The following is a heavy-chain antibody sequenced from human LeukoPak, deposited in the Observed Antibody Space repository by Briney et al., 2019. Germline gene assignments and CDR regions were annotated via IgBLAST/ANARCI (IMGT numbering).Heavy chain of an antibody. CDR2: IYSGGST. CDR1: RFTVSSNY. CDR3: TKDITAGGLDY. Sequence: GGSLRLSCAASRFTVSSNYMSWVRQAPGKGLEWVSVIYSGGSTYYADSVKGRFTISRDNAKNSLYLQMNSLRTDDTALCYCTKDITAGGLDYWGQGTLVTVSS. V-gene: IGHV3-53*05. D-gene: IGHD6-13*01. J-gene: IGHJ4*02.